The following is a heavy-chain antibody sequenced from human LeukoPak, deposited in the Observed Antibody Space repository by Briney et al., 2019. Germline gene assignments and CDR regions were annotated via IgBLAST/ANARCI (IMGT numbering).Heavy chain of an antibody. Sequence: PGGSLRLSSAASGFTFSSYSMNWVRQAPGKGLEWVSSISSSSSYIYYADSVKGRFTISRDNAKNSLYLQMNSLRAEDTAVYYCARDLRGYSYGYGGDFDYWGQGTLVTVSS. J-gene: IGHJ4*02. V-gene: IGHV3-21*01. CDR2: ISSSSSYI. CDR1: GFTFSSYS. CDR3: ARDLRGYSYGYGGDFDY. D-gene: IGHD5-18*01.